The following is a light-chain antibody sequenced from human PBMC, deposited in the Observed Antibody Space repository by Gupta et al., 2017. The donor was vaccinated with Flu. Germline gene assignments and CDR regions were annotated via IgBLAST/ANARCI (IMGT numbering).Light chain of an antibody. V-gene: IGLV1-44*01. CDR2: RNN. J-gene: IGLJ2*01. CDR3: AAWDDRLNAVV. CDR1: SFNIGTNY. Sequence: RVTFSCSGSSFNIGTNYVYWYQQLPGAAPKLLIYRNNQRPSGVPDRFSGSKSGTSASLAITGLQSEDEADYHCAAWDDRLNAVVFGGGTTLTVL.